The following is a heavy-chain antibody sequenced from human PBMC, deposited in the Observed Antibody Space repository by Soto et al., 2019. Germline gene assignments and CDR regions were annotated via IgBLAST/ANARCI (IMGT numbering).Heavy chain of an antibody. Sequence: ASVNVSCKASGYTFTSYGISWVRQAPGQGLEWMGWISAYNGNTNYAQKLQGRVTMTTDTSTSTAYMELRSLRSDDTAVYYCARDLGCSSTSCYDYYYYYMDVWGKGTTVTVSS. CDR3: ARDLGCSSTSCYDYYYYYMDV. D-gene: IGHD2-2*01. CDR1: GYTFTSYG. J-gene: IGHJ6*03. V-gene: IGHV1-18*01. CDR2: ISAYNGNT.